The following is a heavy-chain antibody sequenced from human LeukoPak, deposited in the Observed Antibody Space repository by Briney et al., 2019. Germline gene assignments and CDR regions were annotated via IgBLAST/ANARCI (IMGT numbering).Heavy chain of an antibody. J-gene: IGHJ4*02. CDR1: GFTFSSYE. CDR3: ASTGSSSWYFDY. D-gene: IGHD6-13*01. CDR2: ISSSGSTI. V-gene: IGHV3-48*03. Sequence: GGSLRLSCAASGFTFSSYEMNWVREAPGKGLEWVSYISSSGSTIYYADSVKGRFTISRDNAKNSLYLQMNSLRAEDTAVYYCASTGSSSWYFDYWGQGTLVTVSS.